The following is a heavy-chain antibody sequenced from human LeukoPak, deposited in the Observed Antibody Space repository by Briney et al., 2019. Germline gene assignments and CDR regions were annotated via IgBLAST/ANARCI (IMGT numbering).Heavy chain of an antibody. CDR2: ISSSGSTI. J-gene: IGHJ4*02. D-gene: IGHD6-19*01. V-gene: IGHV3-48*03. CDR3: AREIAVAGTTGLDY. Sequence: PGGSLRLSRAASGFTFSSYEMNWVRQAPGKGLEWVSYISSSGSTIYYADSVKGRFTISRDNAKNSLYLQMNSLRAEDTAVYYCAREIAVAGTTGLDYWGQGTLVTVSS. CDR1: GFTFSSYE.